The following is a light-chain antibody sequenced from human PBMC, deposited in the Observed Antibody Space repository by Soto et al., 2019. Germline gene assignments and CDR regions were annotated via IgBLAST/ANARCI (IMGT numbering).Light chain of an antibody. J-gene: IGKJ4*01. Sequence: DIQMTQSPSPLSASIGDRVTITCRASQSISSWLAWYQQKPGKAPKLLIYDASSLESGVPSRFSGSGSGTDCTLTISSLQPEDFATYYCQQANSVPLTFGGGTKVDIK. CDR1: QSISSW. V-gene: IGKV1-5*01. CDR2: DAS. CDR3: QQANSVPLT.